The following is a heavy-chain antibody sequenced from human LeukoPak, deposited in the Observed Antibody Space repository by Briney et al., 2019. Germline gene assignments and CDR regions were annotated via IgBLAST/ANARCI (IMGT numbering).Heavy chain of an antibody. Sequence: PGGSLRLSCAASGFTVSSYYMNWVRHPPGKGLEWIGEIYHSGSTNYNPSLKSRVIISLDKSKNQFSLNLSSVTAADTAVYYCARKARAETMFSRFDPWGQGTLVTVSS. V-gene: IGHV4-4*02. CDR2: IYHSGST. J-gene: IGHJ5*02. CDR3: ARKARAETMFSRFDP. D-gene: IGHD3-10*02. CDR1: GFTVSSYY.